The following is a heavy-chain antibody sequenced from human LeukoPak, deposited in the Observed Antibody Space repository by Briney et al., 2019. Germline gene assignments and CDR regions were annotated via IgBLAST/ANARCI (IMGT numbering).Heavy chain of an antibody. CDR2: INPNSGAR. V-gene: IGHV1-2*02. J-gene: IGHJ2*01. D-gene: IGHD4-17*01. CDR1: GYTFTAYY. CDR3: ARVHWEHDYGDRAYWYFDL. Sequence: ASVKVSCKASGYTFTAYYIHWVRQAPGQGLEWMGWINPNSGARNYAPKFKGSVTMTRDTSISTAYMELSRLRSDDTAVYYCARVHWEHDYGDRAYWYFDLWGRGTLVTVSS.